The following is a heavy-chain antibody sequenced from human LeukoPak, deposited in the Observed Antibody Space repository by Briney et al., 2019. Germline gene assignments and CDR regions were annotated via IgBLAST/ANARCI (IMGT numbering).Heavy chain of an antibody. CDR2: INHSGSA. V-gene: IGHV4-34*01. J-gene: IGHJ4*02. CDR1: GGSFSGYY. D-gene: IGHD3-3*01. CDR3: ASRRLTIFGVVTTFDY. Sequence: SETLSLTCAVYGGSFSGYYWSWIRQPPGKGLEWIGEINHSGSANYNPSLKSRGTISVDTSKNQFSLKLSSVTAADTAVYYCASRRLTIFGVVTTFDYWGQGTLVTVSS.